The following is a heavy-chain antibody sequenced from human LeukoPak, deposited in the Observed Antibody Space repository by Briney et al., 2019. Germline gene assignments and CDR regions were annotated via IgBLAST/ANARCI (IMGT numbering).Heavy chain of an antibody. CDR1: GFTFDDYG. CDR3: AKEGPSSGFCGIFDI. CDR2: LSSDGNSK. Sequence: GGSLRLSCAASGFTFDDYGMSWVRQAPGKGLEWVSALSSDGNSKYYTDSVKGRFTISRDNSKNTVYLQMDSLKDEDTSVYFCAKEGPSSGFCGIFDIWGLGTTVIVSS. V-gene: IGHV3-30*18. D-gene: IGHD3-22*01. J-gene: IGHJ3*02.